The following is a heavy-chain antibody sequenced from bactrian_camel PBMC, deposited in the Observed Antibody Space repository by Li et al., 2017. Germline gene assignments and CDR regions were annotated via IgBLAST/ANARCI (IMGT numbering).Heavy chain of an antibody. V-gene: IGHV3S1*01. D-gene: IGHD1*01. J-gene: IGHJ4*01. Sequence: VQLVESGGGSVQAGGSLRLSCTASGYIYIRNCVAWFRQAPGKEREGVAAMYTGGGTTYYADSVKGRFTYTQDNAKRTVTLQMTKLEPEDTAVYYCAADIMIRGRGACGGQGTQVTVS. CDR3: AADIMIRGRGAC. CDR2: MYTGGGTT. CDR1: GYIYIRNC.